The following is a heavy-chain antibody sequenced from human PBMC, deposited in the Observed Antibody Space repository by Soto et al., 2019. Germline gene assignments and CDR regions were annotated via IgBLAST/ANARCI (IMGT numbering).Heavy chain of an antibody. CDR3: ASRSQGFSNYMDV. CDR1: TESFSHYY. V-gene: IGHV4-34*01. Sequence: PSETLSLTCAVKTESFSHYYWIWIRQSPGKGLEWIGEIDHSGNTNYSPSLKSRVTLSVDTSKNQFSLKLNSVTAADTAEYYCASRSQGFSNYMDVWGKGTTVTVSS. D-gene: IGHD3-10*01. J-gene: IGHJ6*03. CDR2: IDHSGNT.